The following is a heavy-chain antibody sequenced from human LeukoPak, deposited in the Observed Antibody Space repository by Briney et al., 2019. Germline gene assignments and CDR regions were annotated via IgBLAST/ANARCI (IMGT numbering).Heavy chain of an antibody. V-gene: IGHV3-48*01. CDR2: ISSSSSTI. Sequence: GGSLRLSCAASGFTFSSYSMNWVRQAPGKGLEWVSYISSSSSTIYYADSVKGRFTTSRDNAKNSLYLQMNSLRAEDTAVYYCAGSYSSSWYGVDYWGQGTLVTVSS. CDR3: AGSYSSSWYGVDY. D-gene: IGHD6-13*01. CDR1: GFTFSSYS. J-gene: IGHJ4*02.